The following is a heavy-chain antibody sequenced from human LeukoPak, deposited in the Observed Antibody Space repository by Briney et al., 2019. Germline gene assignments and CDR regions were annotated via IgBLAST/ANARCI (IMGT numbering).Heavy chain of an antibody. D-gene: IGHD4-17*01. V-gene: IGHV3-30*03. CDR1: GFTFSSYG. Sequence: RRSLRLSCAASGFTFSSYGMHWVRQAPGKGLEWVAVISYDGSNKYYADSVKGRFTISRDNSKNTLYLQMNSLRAEDTAVYYCARRYGDYVNWFDPWGQGTLVTVSS. J-gene: IGHJ5*02. CDR3: ARRYGDYVNWFDP. CDR2: ISYDGSNK.